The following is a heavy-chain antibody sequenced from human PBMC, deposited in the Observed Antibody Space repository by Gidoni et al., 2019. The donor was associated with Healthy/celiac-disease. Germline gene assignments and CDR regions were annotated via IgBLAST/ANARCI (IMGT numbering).Heavy chain of an antibody. Sequence: QVQLQPCGAGPLKPPETLSLTCAVSGGSFSGYYWCWIRQPTGKGLEWIGEINHSGSTNYNPSLKRRVTISVDTAKNQFSRKLSAVTAADTAVYYCASRRRRAAAGMRFDPWGQGTLVTVSS. D-gene: IGHD6-13*01. CDR2: INHSGST. V-gene: IGHV4-34*01. CDR3: ASRRRRAAAGMRFDP. J-gene: IGHJ5*02. CDR1: GGSFSGYY.